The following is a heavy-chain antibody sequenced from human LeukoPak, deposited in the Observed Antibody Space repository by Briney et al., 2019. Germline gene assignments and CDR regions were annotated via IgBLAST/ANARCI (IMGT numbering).Heavy chain of an antibody. CDR2: LYHSGTT. CDR1: GYSIAHGFF. D-gene: IGHD2-15*01. J-gene: IGHJ2*01. Sequence: KSSETLSLTCTVSGYSIAHGFFWAWIRPPPGGGLEWIGSLYHSGTTYYNTSLKSRISTSVDTSKNQFSLKLRLVTAADTAVYYCARVEVPRDINDWYFDLWGRGTLVTVSS. V-gene: IGHV4-38-2*02. CDR3: ARVEVPRDINDWYFDL.